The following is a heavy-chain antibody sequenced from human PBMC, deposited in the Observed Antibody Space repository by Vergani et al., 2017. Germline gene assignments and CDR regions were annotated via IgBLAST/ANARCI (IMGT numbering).Heavy chain of an antibody. V-gene: IGHV3-49*03. CDR3: TRTYYYDSSGYYPADY. J-gene: IGHJ4*02. CDR2: IRSKAYGGTT. Sequence: EVQLVESGGGLVQPGRSLRLSCTASGFTFGDYAMSWFRQAPGKGLEWVGFIRSKAYGGTTEYAASVKGRFTISRDDSKSIAYLQMNSLKTEDTAVYYCTRTYYYDSSGYYPADYWGQGTLVTVSS. CDR1: GFTFGDYA. D-gene: IGHD3-22*01.